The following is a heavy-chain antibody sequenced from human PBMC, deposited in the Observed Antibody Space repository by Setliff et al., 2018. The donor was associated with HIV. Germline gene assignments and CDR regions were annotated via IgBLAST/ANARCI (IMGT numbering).Heavy chain of an antibody. CDR2: ISSVSGSTI. D-gene: IGHD6-13*01. J-gene: IGHJ6*02. Sequence: TGGSLRLSCAASGFTFSRYSMNWVRQAPGKGLGWVSYISSVSGSTIYYADSVKGRFTISRDNAKNSMFLQMNSLRVEDTALYYCATDKGGPKRRQLVSLGGGAFQYHCLYFGMDVWGQGTTVTVSS. CDR3: ATDKGGPKRRQLVSLGGGAFQYHCLYFGMDV. CDR1: GFTFSRYS. V-gene: IGHV3-48*01.